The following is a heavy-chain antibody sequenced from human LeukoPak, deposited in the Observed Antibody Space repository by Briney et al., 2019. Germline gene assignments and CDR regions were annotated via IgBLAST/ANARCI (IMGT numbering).Heavy chain of an antibody. CDR3: AREVSSGSIFFDY. Sequence: ASVKVSCKASGYTFTSYAMNWVRQAPGQWLEWMGWSNTNTGNPTYAQGLTGRFVFSLDTSVSTAYLQICSLKAEDTAVYYCAREVSSGSIFFDYWGQGTLVTVSS. J-gene: IGHJ4*02. V-gene: IGHV7-4-1*01. CDR2: SNTNTGNP. CDR1: GYTFTSYA. D-gene: IGHD6-19*01.